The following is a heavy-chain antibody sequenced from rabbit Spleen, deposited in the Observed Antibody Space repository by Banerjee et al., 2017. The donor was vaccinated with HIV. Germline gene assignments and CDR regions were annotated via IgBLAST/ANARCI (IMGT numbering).Heavy chain of an antibody. CDR2: IAGISSGFT. CDR3: ARDTGSSFSSYGMDL. D-gene: IGHD8-1*01. Sequence: QSLEESGGGLVQPEGSLTLTCKASGFSFSSSDYMCWVRQAPGKGLEWISCIAGISSGFTYSATWAKGRFTCSKTSSTTVTLQMTSLTVADTATYFCARDTGSSFSSYGMDLWGPGTLVTVS. J-gene: IGHJ6*01. CDR1: GFSFSSSDY. V-gene: IGHV1S40*01.